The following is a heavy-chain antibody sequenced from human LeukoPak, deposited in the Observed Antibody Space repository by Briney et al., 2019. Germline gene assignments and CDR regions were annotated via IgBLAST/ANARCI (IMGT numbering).Heavy chain of an antibody. J-gene: IGHJ4*02. CDR2: ISSDGSST. CDR3: ARISLSGWVSAH. V-gene: IGHV3-74*01. D-gene: IGHD6-19*01. Sequence: QPGGSLRLSRAASGFTFISHWTHWVRQAPGKGLVWVTRISSDGSSTSYADSVKGRFTISRDNAKNTLFLQMGSLRAEDTAMYYCARISLSGWVSAHWRQGTLVTVSS. CDR1: GFTFISHW.